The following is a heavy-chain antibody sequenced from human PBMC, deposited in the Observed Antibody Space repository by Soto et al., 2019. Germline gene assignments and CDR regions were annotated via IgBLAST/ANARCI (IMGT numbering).Heavy chain of an antibody. J-gene: IGHJ6*02. D-gene: IGHD3-3*01. CDR1: GFIFSSYG. CDR3: AKDQSGYDHYAMDV. V-gene: IGHV3-30*18. CDR2: IPYDGINK. Sequence: QVQLVESGGGVVQPGRSLRLSCAASGFIFSSYGMHWVRQAPGKGLEWVAVIPYDGINKNHADSVKGRFTISRDNSKNTLHLQMNSLRAEDTAVYYCAKDQSGYDHYAMDVWGQGTAVTVSS.